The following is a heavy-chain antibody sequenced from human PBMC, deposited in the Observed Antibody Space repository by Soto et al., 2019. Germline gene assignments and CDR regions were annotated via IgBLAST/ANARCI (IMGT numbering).Heavy chain of an antibody. CDR3: ASRYCSSTSCYAYNWFDP. CDR2: IYYSGST. J-gene: IGHJ5*02. Sequence: SETLSLTCTVSGGSISSSSYYWGWIRQPPGKGLEWIGSIYYSGSTYYNPSLKSRVTISVDTSKNQFSLKLSSVTAADTAVYYCASRYCSSTSCYAYNWFDPWGQGTLVTVSS. V-gene: IGHV4-39*01. CDR1: GGSISSSSYY. D-gene: IGHD2-2*01.